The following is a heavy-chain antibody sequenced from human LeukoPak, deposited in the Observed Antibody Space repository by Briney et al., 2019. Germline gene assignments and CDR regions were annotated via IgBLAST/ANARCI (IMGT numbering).Heavy chain of an antibody. CDR3: ARDNVSWYGGDYYYYGMDV. V-gene: IGHV1-2*02. D-gene: IGHD6-13*01. CDR2: INPNSGGT. J-gene: IGHJ6*02. CDR1: GYTFAGYY. Sequence: ASVKVSCKASGYTFAGYYMHWVRQAPGQGLEWMGWINPNSGGTNYAQKFQGRVTMTRDTSISTAYMEPSRLRSDDTAVYYCARDNVSWYGGDYYYYGMDVWGQGTTVTVSS.